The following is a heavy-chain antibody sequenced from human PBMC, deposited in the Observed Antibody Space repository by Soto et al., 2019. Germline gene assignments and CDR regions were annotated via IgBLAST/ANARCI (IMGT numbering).Heavy chain of an antibody. V-gene: IGHV1-69*01. J-gene: IGHJ6*02. D-gene: IGHD3-3*01. CDR2: IIPIFGTA. CDR1: GGTFSSYA. Sequence: QVQLVQSGAEVKKPGSSVKVSCKASGGTFSSYAISWVRQAPGQGLEWMGGIIPIFGTANYAQKFQGRVTITADESTSTAYMELSSLRSEDTAVYYCARVREGYYDFWSGYYTREYYYYGMDVWGQGTTVTVSS. CDR3: ARVREGYYDFWSGYYTREYYYYGMDV.